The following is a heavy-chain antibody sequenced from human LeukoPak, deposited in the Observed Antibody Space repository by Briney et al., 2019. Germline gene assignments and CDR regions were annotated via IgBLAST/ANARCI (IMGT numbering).Heavy chain of an antibody. V-gene: IGHV4-4*02. J-gene: IGHJ4*02. D-gene: IGHD3-10*01. CDR1: GGSISSSNW. CDR3: ARVRGDRNYFDY. CDR2: IYHSGST. Sequence: PSETLSLTCAVSGGSISSSNWWSWVRQPPGKGLEWIGEIYHSGSTNYNPSLKRRVTISVDKSKNQFSLKLSSVTAADTAVYYCARVRGDRNYFDYWGQGTLVTVSS.